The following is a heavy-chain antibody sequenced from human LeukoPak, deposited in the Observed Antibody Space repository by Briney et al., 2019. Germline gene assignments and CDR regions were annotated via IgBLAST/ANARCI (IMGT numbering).Heavy chain of an antibody. V-gene: IGHV1-69*06. CDR3: ATAAGYYGSGSQYYFDY. D-gene: IGHD3-10*01. Sequence: ASVKVSCKASGGTFSSYAISWVRQAPGQGLGWMGGIIPIFGTTIYAQKFQGRVTMTEDTSTDTAYMELSSLRSEDTAVYYCATAAGYYGSGSQYYFDYWGQGTLVTVSS. CDR2: IIPIFGTT. CDR1: GGTFSSYA. J-gene: IGHJ4*02.